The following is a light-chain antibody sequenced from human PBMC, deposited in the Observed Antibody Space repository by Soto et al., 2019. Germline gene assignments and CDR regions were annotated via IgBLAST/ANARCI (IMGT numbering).Light chain of an antibody. CDR3: QHYNDYSWT. CDR1: QSISVW. J-gene: IGKJ1*01. V-gene: IGKV1-5*03. Sequence: DIPMTQSPSTLSASVGDRVTITCRASQSISVWLAWYQQKPGKAPNLLIYKTSSLETGVPSRFSGSGSGTEFALGISSLQPDDFATYYCQHYNDYSWTFGQGTKVEIK. CDR2: KTS.